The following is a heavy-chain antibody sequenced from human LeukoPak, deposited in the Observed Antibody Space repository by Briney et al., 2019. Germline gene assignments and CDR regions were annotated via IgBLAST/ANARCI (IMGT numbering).Heavy chain of an antibody. D-gene: IGHD4-23*01. CDR2: ISGSGGST. V-gene: IGHV3-23*01. J-gene: IGHJ5*02. CDR1: GFTFSSYA. CDR3: AKGKSSTVVNWFDP. Sequence: GGSLRLSCAASGFTFSSYAMSWVRQAPGKGLEWDSAISGSGGSTYYADSVKGRFTISRDNSKNTLYLQMNSLRAEDTAVYYCAKGKSSTVVNWFDPWGQGTLVTVSS.